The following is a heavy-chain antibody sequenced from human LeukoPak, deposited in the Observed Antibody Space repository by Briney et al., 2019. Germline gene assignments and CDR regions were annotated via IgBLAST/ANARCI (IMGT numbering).Heavy chain of an antibody. Sequence: GGSLRLSCTASGFTFGDYAMSWFRQAPGKGLEWVGFIRSKAYGGTTEYAASVKGRFTISRDDSKSIAYLQMNSLKTEDTAVYYCTRDSVLRGWYRPSWFDPWGQGTLVAVSS. CDR1: GFTFGDYA. CDR3: TRDSVLRGWYRPSWFDP. V-gene: IGHV3-49*03. J-gene: IGHJ5*02. CDR2: IRSKAYGGTT. D-gene: IGHD6-19*01.